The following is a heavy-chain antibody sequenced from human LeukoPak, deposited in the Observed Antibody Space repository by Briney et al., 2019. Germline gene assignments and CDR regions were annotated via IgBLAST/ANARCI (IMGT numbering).Heavy chain of an antibody. CDR3: ARDSRYYDSSGYYYRDWFDP. CDR1: GCSISSYY. V-gene: IGHV4-4*07. Sequence: SETLSLTCTVSGCSISSYYWSWIRQPAGKGLEWIGRIYTSGSTNYNPSLKSRVTMSVDTSKNQFSLKLSSVTAADTAVYYCARDSRYYDSSGYYYRDWFDPWGQGTLVTVSS. J-gene: IGHJ5*02. D-gene: IGHD3-22*01. CDR2: IYTSGST.